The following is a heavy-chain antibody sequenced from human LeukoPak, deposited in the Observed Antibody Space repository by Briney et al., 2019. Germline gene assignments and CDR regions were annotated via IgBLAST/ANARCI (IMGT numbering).Heavy chain of an antibody. Sequence: SQTLSLTCTVSGASIRSGDYYWSWIRQPPGKGLEWIGYIYDSGSTYYNPSLKSRITISVDASENRFSLKLSSVTATDTAVYYCARDCSGGSCYGAFDIWGQGTMVTVSS. CDR1: GASIRSGDYY. V-gene: IGHV4-30-4*01. CDR3: ARDCSGGSCYGAFDI. J-gene: IGHJ3*02. D-gene: IGHD2-15*01. CDR2: IYDSGST.